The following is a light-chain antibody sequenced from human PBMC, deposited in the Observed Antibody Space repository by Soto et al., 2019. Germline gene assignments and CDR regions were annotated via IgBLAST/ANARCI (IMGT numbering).Light chain of an antibody. CDR1: QGLITW. V-gene: IGKV1-12*01. Sequence: DIQMTQSPSSVSVSVVDRVTITCRARQGLITWLAWYQQKPGKAPHLLIYAASSLQSGVTSRFSGSGSGTDFTLTISSLQPEDVATYDCQQANSFPRTFGGGTKVEIK. CDR3: QQANSFPRT. J-gene: IGKJ4*01. CDR2: AAS.